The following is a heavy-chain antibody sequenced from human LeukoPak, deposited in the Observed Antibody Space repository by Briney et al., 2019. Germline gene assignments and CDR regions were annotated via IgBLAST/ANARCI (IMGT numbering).Heavy chain of an antibody. V-gene: IGHV1-2*02. D-gene: IGHD2-2*01. J-gene: IGHJ6*04. CDR3: ARDHLVVPGGYEDHYYGMDV. Sequence: ASLTVSCTASGYTFSTYYMHWVRQAPGQGLEWMGWIYPNSGGTNYAQKFQGRVTMTRDTSISTANMELSTLRSDDTAVYYCARDHLVVPGGYEDHYYGMDVWGEGTTVSVSS. CDR1: GYTFSTYY. CDR2: IYPNSGGT.